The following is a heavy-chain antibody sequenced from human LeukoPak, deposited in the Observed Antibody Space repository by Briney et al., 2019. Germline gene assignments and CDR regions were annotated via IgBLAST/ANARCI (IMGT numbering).Heavy chain of an antibody. CDR2: ISSSSSTI. CDR3: ASLYSSSSKDY. D-gene: IGHD6-6*01. CDR1: GFTFSSYS. J-gene: IGHJ4*02. Sequence: GRSLRLSCAASGFTFSSYSMNWVRQAPGKGLEWVSYISSSSSTIYYADSVKGRFTISRDNAKNSLYLQMNSLRAEDTAVYYCASLYSSSSKDYWGQGTLVTVSS. V-gene: IGHV3-48*01.